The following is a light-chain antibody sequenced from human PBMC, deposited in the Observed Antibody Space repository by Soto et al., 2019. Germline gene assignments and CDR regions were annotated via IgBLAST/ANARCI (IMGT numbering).Light chain of an antibody. CDR3: QQYDSFPLT. CDR1: QSISSW. J-gene: IGKJ4*02. V-gene: IGKV1-5*01. CDR2: EAS. Sequence: DIPMTQSPSTLSASVGDRVTITCRASQSISSWLAWYQQKPGRAPNLLISEASSLNSEVPSRFSSSGSGTEFTLTFRSPQPDYFATYYRQQYDSFPLTFSGGTKVEIK.